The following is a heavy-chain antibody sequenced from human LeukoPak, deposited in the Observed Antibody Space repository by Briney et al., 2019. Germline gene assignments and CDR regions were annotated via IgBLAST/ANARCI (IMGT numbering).Heavy chain of an antibody. V-gene: IGHV3-64*01. Sequence: GGSLRLSCAATGFTLSSYSMHWVRQAPGKGLEFVSAISKNGGNTYYANSVKGRFTISRDISKNMLYLQMGSLRPEDMAVYYCARVDSGSACASWGQGILVTVSS. J-gene: IGHJ1*01. CDR1: GFTLSSYS. CDR2: ISKNGGNT. D-gene: IGHD2-8*02. CDR3: ARVDSGSACAS.